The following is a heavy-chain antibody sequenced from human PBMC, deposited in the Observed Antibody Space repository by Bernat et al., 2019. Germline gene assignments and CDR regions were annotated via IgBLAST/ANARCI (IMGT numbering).Heavy chain of an antibody. D-gene: IGHD2-21*02. CDR2: INHSGST. CDR3: AGGKGVVTAI. J-gene: IGHJ4*02. Sequence: QVQLQQWGAGLLKPSETLSLTCAVYGGSFSGYYWTWFRQPPGKGLEWIGEINHSGSTNYNPSLKSRVTISVDTSKNQFSLKLSSVTAADTAVYYCAGGKGVVTAIWGQGTLVTVSS. CDR1: GGSFSGYY. V-gene: IGHV4-34*01.